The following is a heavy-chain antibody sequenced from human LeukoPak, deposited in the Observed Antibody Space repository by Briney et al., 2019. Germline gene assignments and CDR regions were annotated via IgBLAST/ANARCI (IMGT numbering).Heavy chain of an antibody. J-gene: IGHJ4*02. Sequence: PGGSLRLSCAASGFTLNNAWMSWVRQAPGKGLEWVGRIKSKTDGGTTDYAAPVKGRFTISRDDSKNTLYLQMNSLKTEDTAVYYCTTEDFVVVVAANFDYWGQGTLVTVSS. CDR1: GFTLNNAW. D-gene: IGHD2-15*01. CDR3: TTEDFVVVVAANFDY. CDR2: IKSKTDGGTT. V-gene: IGHV3-15*01.